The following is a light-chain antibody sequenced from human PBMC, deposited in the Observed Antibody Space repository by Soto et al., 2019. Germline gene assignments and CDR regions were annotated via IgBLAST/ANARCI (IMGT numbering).Light chain of an antibody. Sequence: DIQMTQSPSTLSASVGDRVTITCRASQSISSWLAWYQQKPGKAPKLLIYKASSLESGVPSRLSGSGSGTEFTLAISRLQPDDFATYYCQQYNSYPLPFGGGTKVEIK. V-gene: IGKV1-5*03. CDR2: KAS. CDR3: QQYNSYPLP. CDR1: QSISSW. J-gene: IGKJ4*01.